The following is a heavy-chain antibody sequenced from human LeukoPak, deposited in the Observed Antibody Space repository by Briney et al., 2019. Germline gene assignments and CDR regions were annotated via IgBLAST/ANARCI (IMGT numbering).Heavy chain of an antibody. CDR2: IIPIFGTA. J-gene: IGHJ5*02. CDR3: ARDRDFVLAAAANHNWFDP. Sequence: ASVKVSCKASGGTFSSYAISWVRQAPGQGLEWMGRIIPIFGTANYAQKFQGRVTITTDESTSTAYMELSSLRSEDTAVYYCARDRDFVLAAAANHNWFDPWGQGTLVTVSS. CDR1: GGTFSSYA. D-gene: IGHD2-2*01. V-gene: IGHV1-69*05.